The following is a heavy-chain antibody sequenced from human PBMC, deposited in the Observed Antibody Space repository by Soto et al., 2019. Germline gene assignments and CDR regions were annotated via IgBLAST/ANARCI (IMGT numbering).Heavy chain of an antibody. CDR3: ARNIVGATGDWFDP. J-gene: IGHJ5*02. D-gene: IGHD1-26*01. CDR2: IYYSGST. Sequence: SETLSLTCTVSGGSISSYYWSWIRQPPGKGLEWIGYIYYSGSTNYNPSLKSRVTISVDTSKDQFSLKLSSVTAADTAVYYCARNIVGATGDWFDPWGQGTLVTVSS. CDR1: GGSISSYY. V-gene: IGHV4-59*01.